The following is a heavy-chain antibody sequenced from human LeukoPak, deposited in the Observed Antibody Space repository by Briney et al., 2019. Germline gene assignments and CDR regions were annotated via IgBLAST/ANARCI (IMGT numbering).Heavy chain of an antibody. J-gene: IGHJ4*02. CDR1: GFTFSNYA. CDR2: ITGGGSGI. Sequence: YPGASLRPSCAASGFTFSNYAVSWVRQAPGKGLEWVSAITGGGSGIYYADSMKSRFTISRDNSKNTLYLQINGLRAEDTAVYYCAKWGDYDVLTGYYVSDYWGQGTLVTVSS. D-gene: IGHD3-9*01. CDR3: AKWGDYDVLTGYYVSDY. V-gene: IGHV3-23*01.